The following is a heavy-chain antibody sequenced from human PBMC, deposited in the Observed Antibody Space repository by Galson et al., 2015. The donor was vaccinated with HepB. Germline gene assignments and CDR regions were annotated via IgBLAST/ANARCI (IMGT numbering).Heavy chain of an antibody. CDR1: GFVVSSTY. D-gene: IGHD2/OR15-2a*01. Sequence: SLRLSCAASGFVVSSTYMSWVRQAPGKGLEWVSVIYSDVSTYYADSVKGRFTISRDNSKDTLYLQMNSLRVEDTAVYYCARVPSEFYYYMDVWGKGTTVTVSS. CDR3: ARVPSEFYYYMDV. J-gene: IGHJ6*04. CDR2: IYSDVST. V-gene: IGHV3-53*01.